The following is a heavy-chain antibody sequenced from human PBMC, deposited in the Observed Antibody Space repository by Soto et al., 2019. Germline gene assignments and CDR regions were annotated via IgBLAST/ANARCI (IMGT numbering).Heavy chain of an antibody. CDR3: ARNTRVPDF. V-gene: IGHV3-7*01. CDR1: GCTISSYW. Sequence: EGQLVESGGGLVQPGGSLRLSCAASGCTISSYWLSWLRRAPEKGLEWVASIKQDGSEKSYVESVKCRFTISRDNAKNSLYRQMNGLIAEDTALYYCARNTRVPDFWGQGTLVTVSS. J-gene: IGHJ4*02. CDR2: IKQDGSEK. D-gene: IGHD1-1*01.